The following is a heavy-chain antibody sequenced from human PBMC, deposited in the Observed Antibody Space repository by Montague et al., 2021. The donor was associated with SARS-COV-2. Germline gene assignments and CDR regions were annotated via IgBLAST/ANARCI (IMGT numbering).Heavy chain of an antibody. V-gene: IGHV2-5*02. D-gene: IGHD4-17*01. Sequence: PALVKPTQTLTLTCTFSGFSLNTSGEGVGWVRQPPGKALEWLALIYWDDDKRYSPSLKSRSTISKDTTKNEVVLTVANMDPVDTATYYCARYGDYGSWFDPWGQGPRSPSPQ. J-gene: IGHJ5*02. CDR2: IYWDDDK. CDR1: GFSLNTSGEG. CDR3: ARYGDYGSWFDP.